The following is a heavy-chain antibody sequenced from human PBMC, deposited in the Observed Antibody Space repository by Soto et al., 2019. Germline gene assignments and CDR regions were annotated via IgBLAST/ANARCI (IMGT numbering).Heavy chain of an antibody. CDR1: GFTFSGYW. V-gene: IGHV3-7*03. D-gene: IGHD5-18*01. CDR3: ARDGASKYSYGPTLDY. CDR2: INQDGSEK. J-gene: IGHJ4*02. Sequence: LRLSCAASGFTFSGYWMNWVRQAAGKGLEWVANINQDGSEKYYVDSLKGRFTISRDNAQNSLYLQMNSLRAEDTAVYYCARDGASKYSYGPTLDYWGQGTLVTVSS.